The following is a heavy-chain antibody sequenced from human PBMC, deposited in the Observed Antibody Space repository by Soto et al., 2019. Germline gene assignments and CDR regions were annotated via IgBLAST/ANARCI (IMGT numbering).Heavy chain of an antibody. D-gene: IGHD4-17*01. CDR3: ARDPTVNYDYGEYYGLDV. Sequence: QVQLVESGGGVGQPGRSLRLSCAASGFTFSSYAMHWVRQAPGKGLDWVAVISYDGSNKNYADSVKGRFTISRDNPKNPLYMQMNSVRGDDTAVYYCARDPTVNYDYGEYYGLDVWGQGTTVTVSS. CDR2: ISYDGSNK. V-gene: IGHV3-30-3*01. CDR1: GFTFSSYA. J-gene: IGHJ6*02.